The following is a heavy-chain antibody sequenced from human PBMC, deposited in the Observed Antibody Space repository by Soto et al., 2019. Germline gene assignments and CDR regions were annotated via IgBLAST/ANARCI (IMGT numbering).Heavy chain of an antibody. D-gene: IGHD6-6*01. CDR1: GFTFGDYA. V-gene: IGHV3-49*03. CDR3: TREYSSWYYYYYGMDV. J-gene: IGHJ6*02. Sequence: GGSLRLSCTASGFTFGDYAMSWFRQAPGKGLEWVGFIRSKAYGGTTEYAASVKGRFTISRDDSKSIAYLQMNSLKTEDTAVYYCTREYSSWYYYYYGMDVWGQGTTVTVSS. CDR2: IRSKAYGGTT.